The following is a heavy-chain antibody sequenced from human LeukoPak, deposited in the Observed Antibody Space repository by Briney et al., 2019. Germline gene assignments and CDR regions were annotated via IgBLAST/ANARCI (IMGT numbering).Heavy chain of an antibody. CDR2: INHSGST. Sequence: SETLSLTCAVYGGSFSGYYWSWIRQPPGKGLEWIGEINHSGSTNYNPSLKSRVTISVDTSENQFSLKLSSVTAADTAVYYCARGRMLGYWGQGTLVTVSS. D-gene: IGHD2/OR15-2a*01. V-gene: IGHV4-34*01. J-gene: IGHJ4*02. CDR3: ARGRMLGY. CDR1: GGSFSGYY.